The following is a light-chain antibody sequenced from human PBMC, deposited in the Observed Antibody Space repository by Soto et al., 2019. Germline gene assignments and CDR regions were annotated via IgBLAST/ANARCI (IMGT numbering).Light chain of an antibody. CDR1: SSDVGGYNF. V-gene: IGLV2-11*01. Sequence: QSVLTQPRSVSGSPGQSVTISCTGTSSDVGGYNFVSWYQHHPGKAPKLMIYDVSKRPSGVPDRFSGSKSGNTASLTISGLQAEDEADYYCCSYAGTFTVMFGGGTKLTVL. CDR3: CSYAGTFTVM. J-gene: IGLJ3*02. CDR2: DVS.